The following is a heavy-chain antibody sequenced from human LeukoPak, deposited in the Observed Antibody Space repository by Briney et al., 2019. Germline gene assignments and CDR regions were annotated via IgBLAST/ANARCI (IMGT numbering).Heavy chain of an antibody. D-gene: IGHD5-24*01. V-gene: IGHV4-61*02. J-gene: IGHJ3*02. Sequence: KTSETLSLTCIVSGASVGSNDYFWNWIRQPAGKGLEWIGRIYASGYTQYNPSLKSRVTMSLDRFKNQFSLNMNSVTAADSAVYFCARCREGYNYVPHALDMWGQGTVVSVS. CDR2: IYASGYT. CDR1: GASVGSNDYF. CDR3: ARCREGYNYVPHALDM.